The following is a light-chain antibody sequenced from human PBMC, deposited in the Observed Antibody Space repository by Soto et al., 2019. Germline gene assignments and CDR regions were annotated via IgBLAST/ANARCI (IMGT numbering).Light chain of an antibody. V-gene: IGLV2-14*01. J-gene: IGLJ1*01. CDR3: SSYTSGSTPLV. CDR1: SSDVGGYIY. Sequence: QSVLTQPASVSGSPGQSITISCTGTSSDVGGYIYVSWYQQHPGKAPKLLIYEVSNRPSGVSTRFSGSKSGDTASLNISGLQAEDEADYYCSSYTSGSTPLVFGTGTKVTVL. CDR2: EVS.